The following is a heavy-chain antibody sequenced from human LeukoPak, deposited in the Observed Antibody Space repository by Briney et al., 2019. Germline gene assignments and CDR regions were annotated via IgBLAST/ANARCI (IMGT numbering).Heavy chain of an antibody. Sequence: PSETLSLTCTVSGGSISSYYWGWIRQPPGKGLEWIGYIYYSGSTNYNPSLKSRVTISVDTSKNQFSLKLSSATAADTAVYYCARSSGFWSGYPDYWGQGTLVTVSS. CDR2: IYYSGST. CDR3: ARSSGFWSGYPDY. V-gene: IGHV4-59*01. J-gene: IGHJ4*02. CDR1: GGSISSYY. D-gene: IGHD3-3*01.